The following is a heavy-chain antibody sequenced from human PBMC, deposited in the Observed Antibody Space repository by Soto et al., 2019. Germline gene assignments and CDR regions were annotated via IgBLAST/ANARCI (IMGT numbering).Heavy chain of an antibody. CDR1: GYTFTSYY. CDR2: INPSGGST. V-gene: IGHV1-46*01. Sequence: ASVKVSCKASGYTFTSYYMHWVRQAPGQGLEWMGIINPSGGSTSYAQKFQGRVTMTRDTSTSTVYMELSSLRSEDTAVYYCAISGVLVDAFDIWGQGTMVTGSS. J-gene: IGHJ3*02. CDR3: AISGVLVDAFDI. D-gene: IGHD3-10*01.